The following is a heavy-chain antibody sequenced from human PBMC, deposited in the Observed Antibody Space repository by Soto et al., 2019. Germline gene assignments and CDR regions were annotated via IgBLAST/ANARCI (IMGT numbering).Heavy chain of an antibody. CDR1: GFTFSSYG. D-gene: IGHD5-12*01. CDR2: IWYDGSNK. V-gene: IGHV3-33*01. CDR3: ARDGYHQGDY. Sequence: QVQLVESGGGVVQPGRSLRLSCAASGFTFSSYGMHWVRQAPGKGLEWVAVIWYDGSNKYYADSVKGRFTISRDNSKNPLYLQMNSLRAEDTAVSYCARDGYHQGDYWGQGTLVTVSS. J-gene: IGHJ4*02.